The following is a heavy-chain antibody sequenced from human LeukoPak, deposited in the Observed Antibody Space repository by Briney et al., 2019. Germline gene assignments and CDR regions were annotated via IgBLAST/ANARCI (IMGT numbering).Heavy chain of an antibody. Sequence: PSETLSLTCTVSGGSISSYYWSWIRQPAGKGLEWIGRIYTSGSTNYNPSLKSRVTMSVDTSKNQFSLKLSSVTAADTAVYYCGGGGYGSGSSRQYYYYYYMDVWGKGTTVTISS. CDR2: IYTSGST. CDR1: GGSISSYY. J-gene: IGHJ6*03. V-gene: IGHV4-4*07. D-gene: IGHD3-10*01. CDR3: GGGGYGSGSSRQYYYYYYMDV.